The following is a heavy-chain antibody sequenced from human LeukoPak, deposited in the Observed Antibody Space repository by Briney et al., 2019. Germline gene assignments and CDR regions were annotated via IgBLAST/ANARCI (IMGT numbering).Heavy chain of an antibody. CDR3: ARAWGFSRTDV. D-gene: IGHD3-16*01. CDR2: IYYSGST. CDR1: GGSISSGDYY. Sequence: SETLSLTSTVSGGSISSGDYYWSWIRQPPGKGLEWIGYIYYSGSTYYNPSLKSRVTISVDTSKNQFSLKLSSVTAADTAVYYCARAWGFSRTDVWGKGTTVTVSS. J-gene: IGHJ6*04. V-gene: IGHV4-30-4*08.